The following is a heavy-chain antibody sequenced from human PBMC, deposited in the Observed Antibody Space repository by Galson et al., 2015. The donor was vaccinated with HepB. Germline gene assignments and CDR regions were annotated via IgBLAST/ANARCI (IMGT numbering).Heavy chain of an antibody. Sequence: SLRLSCAASGFTFSSYGMHWVRQAPGKGLEWVAVISYDGSNKYYADSVKGRFTISRDNSKNTLYLQMNSLRAEDTAVYYCAKGMRGLQFESYFDYWGQGTLFTVSS. CDR1: GFTFSSYG. CDR3: AKGMRGLQFESYFDY. V-gene: IGHV3-30*18. J-gene: IGHJ4*02. D-gene: IGHD5-24*01. CDR2: ISYDGSNK.